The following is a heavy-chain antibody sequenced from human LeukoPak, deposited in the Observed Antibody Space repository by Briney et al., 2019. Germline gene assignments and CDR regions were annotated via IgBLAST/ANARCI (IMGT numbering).Heavy chain of an antibody. V-gene: IGHV4-59*08. J-gene: IGHJ6*02. CDR3: ARHLPWDYYYYYGMDV. D-gene: IGHD7-27*01. Sequence: SETPSLTCTVSGGSISSYYWSWIRQPPGKGLEWIGYIYYSGSTNYNPSLKSRVTISVDTSKNQFSLKLSSVTAADTAVYYCARHLPWDYYYYYGMDVWGQGTTVTVSS. CDR2: IYYSGST. CDR1: GGSISSYY.